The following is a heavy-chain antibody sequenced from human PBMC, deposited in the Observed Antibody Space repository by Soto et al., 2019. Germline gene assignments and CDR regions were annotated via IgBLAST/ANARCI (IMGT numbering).Heavy chain of an antibody. Sequence: GGSLRLSCAASGFTFSDYYMSWIRQAPGEGLEWVSYISSSSSYTNYADSVKGRFTISRDNAKNSLYLQMNSLRAEDTAVYYCARERDILTGYHNFDYWGQGTLVTVSS. CDR3: ARERDILTGYHNFDY. J-gene: IGHJ4*02. CDR1: GFTFSDYY. CDR2: ISSSSSYT. V-gene: IGHV3-11*06. D-gene: IGHD3-9*01.